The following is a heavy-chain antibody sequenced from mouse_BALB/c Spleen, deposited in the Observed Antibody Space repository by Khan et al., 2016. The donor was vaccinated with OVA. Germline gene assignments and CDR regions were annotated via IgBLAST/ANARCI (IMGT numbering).Heavy chain of an antibody. Sequence: EVELVESGGDLVKPGGSLKLSCAASGFTFSSYSMSWVRQTPDKRLEWVATISSGGDYTYYPDSVKGRFTISSDNARNTLYLQMSSLKSEDTAMYYCASHVTGAFAYWGQGTLVTVSA. CDR2: ISSGGDYT. CDR3: ASHVTGAFAY. J-gene: IGHJ3*01. CDR1: GFTFSSYS. D-gene: IGHD4-1*01. V-gene: IGHV5-6*01.